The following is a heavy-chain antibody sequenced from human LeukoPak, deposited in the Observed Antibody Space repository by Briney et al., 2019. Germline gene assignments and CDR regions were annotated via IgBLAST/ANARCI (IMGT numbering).Heavy chain of an antibody. D-gene: IGHD4-17*01. CDR3: ARELDYGDYIGDFDY. Sequence: PGGSLRLSCAASGFTFSSYWMSWVRQAPGKGLEWVANIKQDGSEKYYADSVKGRFTISRDNAKNSLYLQMNSLRAEDTAVYYCARELDYGDYIGDFDYWGQGTLVTVSS. CDR2: IKQDGSEK. V-gene: IGHV3-7*01. CDR1: GFTFSSYW. J-gene: IGHJ4*02.